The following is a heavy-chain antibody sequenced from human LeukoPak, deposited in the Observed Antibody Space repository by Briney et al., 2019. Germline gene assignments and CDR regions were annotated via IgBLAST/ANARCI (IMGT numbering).Heavy chain of an antibody. Sequence: ASVKVSCKASGYTFTGYYMHWVRQAPGQGLEWMGWINPNSGGTNYAQKFQGRVTMTRDTSKNQFSLKLSSVTAADTAVYYCARDCGDYELDYWGQGTLVTVSS. J-gene: IGHJ4*02. CDR2: INPNSGGT. V-gene: IGHV1-2*02. CDR3: ARDCGDYELDY. D-gene: IGHD4-17*01. CDR1: GYTFTGYY.